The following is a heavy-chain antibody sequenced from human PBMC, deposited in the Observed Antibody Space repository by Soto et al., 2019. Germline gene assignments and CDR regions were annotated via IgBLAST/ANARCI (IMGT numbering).Heavy chain of an antibody. V-gene: IGHV3-53*02. CDR3: ARVLPGPYYEHLFDY. D-gene: IGHD3-3*01. CDR1: GFTVSSNY. CDR2: IYSGGST. J-gene: IGHJ4*02. Sequence: EVQLVETGGGLIQPGGSLRLSCAASGFTVSSNYMSWVRQAPGKGLEWVSVIYSGGSTYYADSVKGRFTISRDNSKNTLYLQMNSLRAEDTAVYYCARVLPGPYYEHLFDYWGQGTLVTVSS.